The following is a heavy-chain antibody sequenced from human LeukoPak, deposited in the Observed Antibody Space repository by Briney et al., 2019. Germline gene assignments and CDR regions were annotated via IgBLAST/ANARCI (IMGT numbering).Heavy chain of an antibody. J-gene: IGHJ6*02. CDR3: ARDELGTLYYYYGMDV. Sequence: ASVKVSCKASGYTFTSYGISWVRQAPGQGLEWMGWISAYNGNTNYAQKLQGRVTMTTDTSTSTAYMELRSLRSDDTAVYYCARDELGTLYYYYGMDVWGQGTTVTVSS. V-gene: IGHV1-18*01. D-gene: IGHD7-27*01. CDR1: GYTFTSYG. CDR2: ISAYNGNT.